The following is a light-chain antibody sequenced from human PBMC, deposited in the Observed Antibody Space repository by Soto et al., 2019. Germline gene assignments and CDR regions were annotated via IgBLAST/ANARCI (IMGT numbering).Light chain of an antibody. CDR1: QSVSSSY. CDR2: GAS. J-gene: IGKJ4*01. Sequence: ESVWTRSPGTLSWAPGERAPLSCRASQSVSSSYLAWYQQKPGQAPRLLIYGASSRATGIPDRFSGSGSGTDLTLTISRLEPEDFAVYFCQQYGSSPLTFGGGTKVDIK. CDR3: QQYGSSPLT. V-gene: IGKV3-20*01.